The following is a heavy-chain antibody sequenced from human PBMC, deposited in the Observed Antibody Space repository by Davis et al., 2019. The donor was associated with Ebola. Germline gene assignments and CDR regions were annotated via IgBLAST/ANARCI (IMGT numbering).Heavy chain of an antibody. CDR2: VNPNDGRT. Sequence: AASVKVSCKASGYTFTNYYMHWVRQAPGQGLEWLGMVNPNDGRTIYAKTFQGRVTVTRDTSTTTVYMDLSSLRSEDTALYYCTTPGGQDSGYDVFDIWGQGTMVTVSS. CDR1: GYTFTNYY. V-gene: IGHV1-46*03. J-gene: IGHJ3*02. CDR3: TTPGGQDSGYDVFDI. D-gene: IGHD5-12*01.